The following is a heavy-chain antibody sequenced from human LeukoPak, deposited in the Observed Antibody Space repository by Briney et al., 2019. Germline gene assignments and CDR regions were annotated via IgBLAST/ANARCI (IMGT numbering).Heavy chain of an antibody. CDR1: GYTFSSYG. J-gene: IGHJ4*02. CDR2: FSAYNGNT. V-gene: IGHV1-18*01. D-gene: IGHD3-10*02. Sequence: SVSVSCEVSGYTFSSYGISCVRGAPGQGLEWMGCFSAYNGNTNYAQKLQSRATMTTDTSTSTAYMELRSLRSDDTAVYYCARVYPPVRGHPYYFDYWGQGTLVTVSS. CDR3: ARVYPPVRGHPYYFDY.